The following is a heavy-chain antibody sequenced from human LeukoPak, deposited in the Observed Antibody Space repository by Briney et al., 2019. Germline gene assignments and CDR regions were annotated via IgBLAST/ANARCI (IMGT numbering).Heavy chain of an antibody. Sequence: GGSLRLSCAAFGFTFSSNGMHWLRQAPGKGLEGVAVISYDGSNKYYADSVKGRFTISRDNSKNTLYLQMNSLRAEDTAVYYCAKVSSHYSNLYFPYYYYYGIDVWGQGATVTVSS. CDR2: ISYDGSNK. J-gene: IGHJ6*02. CDR3: AKVSSHYSNLYFPYYYYYGIDV. D-gene: IGHD4-11*01. CDR1: GFTFSSNG. V-gene: IGHV3-30*18.